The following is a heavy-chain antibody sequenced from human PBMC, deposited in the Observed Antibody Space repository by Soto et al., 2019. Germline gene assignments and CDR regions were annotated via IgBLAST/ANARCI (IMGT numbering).Heavy chain of an antibody. CDR3: ARGRRYIVVVPAASSPFEYFQH. CDR1: GGSFSGYY. V-gene: IGHV4-34*01. CDR2: INHSGST. Sequence: SETLSLTCAVYGGSFSGYYWSWIRQPPGKGLEWIGEINHSGSTNYNPSLKSRVTISVDTSKNQLSLKLSSVTAADTAVYYCARGRRYIVVVPAASSPFEYFQHWGQGTLVTVSS. D-gene: IGHD2-2*01. J-gene: IGHJ1*01.